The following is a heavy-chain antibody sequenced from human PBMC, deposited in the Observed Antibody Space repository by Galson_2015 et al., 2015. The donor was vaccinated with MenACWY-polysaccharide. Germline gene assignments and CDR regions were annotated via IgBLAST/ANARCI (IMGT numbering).Heavy chain of an antibody. D-gene: IGHD5-12*01. CDR2: IFSDDEK. Sequence: PALVKPTQPLTLTCTVSGFSLSNARMGVSWIRQPPGKALEWLAHIFSDDEKSYNTSLKSRLTISKDTSKSQVVLTMTNMDPVDTATYYCAHRPLRGYSGDDFWGQGTLVTVSS. V-gene: IGHV2-26*01. CDR1: GFSLSNARMG. J-gene: IGHJ4*02. CDR3: AHRPLRGYSGDDF.